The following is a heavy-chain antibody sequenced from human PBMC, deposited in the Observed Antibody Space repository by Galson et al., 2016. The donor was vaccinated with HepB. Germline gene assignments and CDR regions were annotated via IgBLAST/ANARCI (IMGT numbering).Heavy chain of an antibody. Sequence: SLRLSCAASGFSFYSFAMGWVRQAPGKGLEWVSGISDSGGNTWDADSVKGRFIISRDNSKNTLYLQLNRLRAEDTAVYYCAKVPLGERKVTFGAVRRKKGITSFDHWGQGTLVTVSS. D-gene: IGHD3-16*01. V-gene: IGHV3-23*01. CDR2: ISDSGGNT. CDR1: GFSFYSFA. CDR3: AKVPLGERKVTFGAVRRKKGITSFDH. J-gene: IGHJ4*02.